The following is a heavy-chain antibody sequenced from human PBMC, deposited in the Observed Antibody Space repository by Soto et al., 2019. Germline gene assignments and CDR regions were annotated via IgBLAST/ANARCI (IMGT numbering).Heavy chain of an antibody. CDR2: TRSSADPI. Sequence: GGSLRLSCAASGFSFSTSSMNWVRQAPGKGLEWISYTRSSADPIYYADSLKGRFTISRDNAKNSLYLQMNNLRDEDTAVYYCATDRDYELNYWGQGILVTVSS. D-gene: IGHD4-17*01. CDR1: GFSFSTSS. V-gene: IGHV3-48*02. CDR3: ATDRDYELNY. J-gene: IGHJ4*02.